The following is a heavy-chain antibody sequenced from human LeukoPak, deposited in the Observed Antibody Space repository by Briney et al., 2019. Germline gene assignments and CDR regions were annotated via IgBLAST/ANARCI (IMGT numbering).Heavy chain of an antibody. CDR1: GFTFSTYG. D-gene: IGHD3-22*01. CDR3: AKSWNYYDSSGDDALDI. V-gene: IGHV3-23*01. CDR2: ISGSGIST. Sequence: GGSLRLSCAASGFTFSTYGMSWVRQAPGKGLEWVSGISGSGISTYYADSVKGRFTISRDNSKNTLYLQMNSLRVEDTAVYYCAKSWNYYDSSGDDALDIWGQGTMVTVSS. J-gene: IGHJ3*02.